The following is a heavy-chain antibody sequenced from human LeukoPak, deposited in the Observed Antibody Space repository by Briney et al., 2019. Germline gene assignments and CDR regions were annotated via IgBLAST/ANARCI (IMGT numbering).Heavy chain of an antibody. J-gene: IGHJ4*02. CDR1: GFTFSSYA. V-gene: IGHV3-30*04. Sequence: GGSLRLSCAASGFTFSSYAMHWVRQAPGKGLEWVAVISYDGSNKYYADSVKGRFTISRDNSKNTLYLQMNSLRAEDTAVYYCARGDSGFGELLNFDYWGQGTLVTVSS. CDR3: ARGDSGFGELLNFDY. D-gene: IGHD3-10*01. CDR2: ISYDGSNK.